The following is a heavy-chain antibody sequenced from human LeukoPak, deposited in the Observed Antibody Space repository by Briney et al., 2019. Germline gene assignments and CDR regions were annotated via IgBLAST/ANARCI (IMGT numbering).Heavy chain of an antibody. Sequence: SETLSLTCTVSGGSISSYYWSWIRQPPGKGLEWIGYIYYSGSTNYNPSLKSRVTISVDTSKNQFSLKLSSVTAADTAVYYCARDLRWPTGYYYYYYYMDVWGKGTTVTVSS. D-gene: IGHD6-25*01. J-gene: IGHJ6*03. CDR2: IYYSGST. CDR1: GGSISSYY. CDR3: ARDLRWPTGYYYYYYYMDV. V-gene: IGHV4-59*01.